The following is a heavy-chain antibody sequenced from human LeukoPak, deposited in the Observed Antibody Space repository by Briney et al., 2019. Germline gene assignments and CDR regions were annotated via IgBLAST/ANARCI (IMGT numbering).Heavy chain of an antibody. V-gene: IGHV4-59*08. CDR1: GGSISTYY. CDR2: VYNSGST. D-gene: IGHD6-19*01. CDR3: AREYSSGWYVNY. Sequence: SETLSLTCTVSGGSISTYYWSWIRQPPGKGLEWIGYVYNSGSTNYNPSLKSRVTISVDTSKNQFSLKLSSVTAADTAVYYCAREYSSGWYVNYWGQGTLVTVSS. J-gene: IGHJ4*02.